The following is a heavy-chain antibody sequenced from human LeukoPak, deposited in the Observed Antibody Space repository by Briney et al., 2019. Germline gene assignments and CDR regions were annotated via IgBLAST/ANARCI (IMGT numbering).Heavy chain of an antibody. V-gene: IGHV3-30*18. Sequence: SGGTLRLSCAASGFTFSSYGMSWVRQAPGKGLEWVAVISYDGSNKYYADSVKGRFTISRDNSKNTLYLQMNSLRAEDTAVYYCAKVAFRDSYCGGDCYSLAAFDIWGQGTMVTVSS. CDR2: ISYDGSNK. J-gene: IGHJ3*02. D-gene: IGHD2-21*02. CDR1: GFTFSSYG. CDR3: AKVAFRDSYCGGDCYSLAAFDI.